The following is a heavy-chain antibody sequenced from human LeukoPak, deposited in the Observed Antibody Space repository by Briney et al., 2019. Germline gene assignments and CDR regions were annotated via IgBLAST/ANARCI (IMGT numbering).Heavy chain of an antibody. CDR3: AGGYYDILTGPYMGYYYGMDV. V-gene: IGHV1-69*02. Sequence: GASVKVSCKASGYTFSGYYMHWVRQAPGQGLEWMGRIIPILGIANYAQKFQGRVTITADKSTSTAYMELSSLRSEDTAVYYCAGGYYDILTGPYMGYYYGMDVWGQGTTVTVSS. J-gene: IGHJ6*02. CDR2: IIPILGIA. D-gene: IGHD3-9*01. CDR1: GYTFSGYY.